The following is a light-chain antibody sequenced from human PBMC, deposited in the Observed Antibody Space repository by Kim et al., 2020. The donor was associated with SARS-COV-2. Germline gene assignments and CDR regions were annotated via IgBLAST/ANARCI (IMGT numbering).Light chain of an antibody. CDR3: ASWDVSLNGWV. CDR1: SSNIESNT. V-gene: IGLV1-44*01. Sequence: QSVLTQPPSASGTPGQRVTISCSGGSSNIESNTVNWYQQLPGTAPKLLIYSTNQRPSGVPGRFSGSKSGTSASLAISGLQSEDEADYHCASWDVSLNGWVFGGGTKLTVL. CDR2: STN. J-gene: IGLJ3*02.